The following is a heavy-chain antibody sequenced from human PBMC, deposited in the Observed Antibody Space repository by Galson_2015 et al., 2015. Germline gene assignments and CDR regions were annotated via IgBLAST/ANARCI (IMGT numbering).Heavy chain of an antibody. Sequence: SLRPSCAASGFTFSSYAMHWVRQAPGKGLEWVAVISYDGSNKYYADSVKGRFTISGDNSKNTLYLQMNSLRAEDTAVYYCARSRIVVVIGGYWGQGTLVTVSS. V-gene: IGHV3-30-3*01. CDR2: ISYDGSNK. D-gene: IGHD3-22*01. CDR1: GFTFSSYA. CDR3: ARSRIVVVIGGY. J-gene: IGHJ4*02.